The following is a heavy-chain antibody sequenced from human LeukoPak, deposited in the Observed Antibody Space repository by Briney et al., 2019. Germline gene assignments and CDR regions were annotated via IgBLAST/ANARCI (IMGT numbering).Heavy chain of an antibody. CDR1: GYTFTSYT. D-gene: IGHD6-19*01. V-gene: IGHV1-3*01. CDR2: INADNGNT. CDR3: TRKSSGRDYNWFDP. J-gene: IGHJ5*02. Sequence: RASVTVSCTASGYTFTSYTMHWVRQAPGQRLEWMGWINADNGNTKYSQKFQGRVTITRDTSASTAYMELSSLISEDTAVYYCTRKSSGRDYNWFDPWGQGTLVTVSS.